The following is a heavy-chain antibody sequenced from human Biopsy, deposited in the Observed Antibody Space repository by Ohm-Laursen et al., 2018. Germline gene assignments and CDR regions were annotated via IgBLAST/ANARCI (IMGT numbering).Heavy chain of an antibody. J-gene: IGHJ4*02. Sequence: GSLRLSCTASGFPFSDYYMRWIRQAPGKGLDWVSYISDGGTTIYYADSVKGRFTISRDNAKKSLYLQMNSLRAEDTAVYYCARDLTRGSYFDSWGQGSLVTVSS. CDR3: ARDLTRGSYFDS. D-gene: IGHD3-10*01. V-gene: IGHV3-11*01. CDR2: ISDGGTTI. CDR1: GFPFSDYY.